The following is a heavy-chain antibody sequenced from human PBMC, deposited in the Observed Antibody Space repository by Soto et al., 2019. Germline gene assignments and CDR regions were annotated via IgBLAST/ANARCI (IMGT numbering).Heavy chain of an antibody. V-gene: IGHV1-46*03. J-gene: IGHJ5*02. Sequence: ASVKVSCKASGYTFASYYMQWVRQAPGQGLEWMGIINPSGGSTSYAQKFQGRVTMTRDTSTSTVYMELSSLRSEDTAVYYCARDIIGAVGAFDPWGQGTLLTVSS. CDR3: ARDIIGAVGAFDP. CDR1: GYTFASYY. D-gene: IGHD6-19*01. CDR2: INPSGGST.